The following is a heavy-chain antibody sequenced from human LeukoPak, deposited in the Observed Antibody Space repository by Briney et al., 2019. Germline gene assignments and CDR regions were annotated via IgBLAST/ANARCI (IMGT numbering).Heavy chain of an antibody. V-gene: IGHV3-23*01. J-gene: IGHJ4*02. D-gene: IGHD5-12*01. CDR2: ITGSGDDT. CDR3: AKDGAYSGYDYIDY. CDR1: GFTFSSYA. Sequence: GGSLRLSCAASGFTFSSYAMSWVRQAPGKGLEWVSDITGSGDDTDYADSVKGRFTVSRDNSRNTLYLQINSLRAEDTAVYYCAKDGAYSGYDYIDYWGQGTLVTVSS.